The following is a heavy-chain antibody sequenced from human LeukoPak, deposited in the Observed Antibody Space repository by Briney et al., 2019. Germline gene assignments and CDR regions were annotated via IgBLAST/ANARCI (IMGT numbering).Heavy chain of an antibody. CDR1: GFTFSSYD. J-gene: IGHJ3*02. D-gene: IGHD3-22*01. Sequence: GGSLRLSCAASGFTFSSYDMHWVRQATGKGLEWVSAIGTAGDTYYPGSVKGRFTISRENAKNSLYLQMNSLRAGDTAVYYCARSDSSGYYYESAFDIWGQGTVVTVSS. CDR3: ARSDSSGYYYESAFDI. V-gene: IGHV3-13*01. CDR2: IGTAGDT.